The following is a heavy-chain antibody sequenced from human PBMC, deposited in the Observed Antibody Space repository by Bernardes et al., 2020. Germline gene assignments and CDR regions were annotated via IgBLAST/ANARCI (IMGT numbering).Heavy chain of an antibody. J-gene: IGHJ4*02. D-gene: IGHD6-19*01. V-gene: IGHV3-21*01. Sequence: GGSLRLSCAASGFTFSSYSMNWVRQAPGKGLEWVSSISSSSSYIYYADSVKGRFTISRDNAKNSLYLQMNSLRAEDTAVYYCAREATSVAGTHGKDYWGQGTLVTVSS. CDR1: GFTFSSYS. CDR2: ISSSSSYI. CDR3: AREATSVAGTHGKDY.